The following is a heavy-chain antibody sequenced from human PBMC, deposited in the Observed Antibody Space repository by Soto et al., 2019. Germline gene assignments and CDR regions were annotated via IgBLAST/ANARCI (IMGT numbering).Heavy chain of an antibody. J-gene: IGHJ6*02. CDR3: AKDQGSGSYSYYYGMDV. D-gene: IGHD1-26*01. CDR1: GFTFSSYG. V-gene: IGHV3-30*18. Sequence: GSLRLSCAASGFTFSSYGMHWVRQAPGKGLEWVAVISYDGSNKYYADSVKGRFTISRDNSKNTLYLQMNSLRAEDTAVYYCAKDQGSGSYSYYYGMDVWGQGTTVTVSS. CDR2: ISYDGSNK.